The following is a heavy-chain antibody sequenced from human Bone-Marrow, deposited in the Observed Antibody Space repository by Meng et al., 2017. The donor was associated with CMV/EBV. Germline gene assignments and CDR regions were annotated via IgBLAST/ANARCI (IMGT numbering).Heavy chain of an antibody. V-gene: IGHV3-21*01. J-gene: IGHJ4*02. CDR2: ISSGSTYI. Sequence: GESLKISCAASGFRFSSYAMNWVRQAPGKGLEWLSSISSGSTYIYYADSVKGRFTISRDNAKNSLYLQMNSVKAEDTAVYFCARLQGGVTTYDYWGQGTLVTVSS. D-gene: IGHD5-24*01. CDR1: GFRFSSYA. CDR3: ARLQGGVTTYDY.